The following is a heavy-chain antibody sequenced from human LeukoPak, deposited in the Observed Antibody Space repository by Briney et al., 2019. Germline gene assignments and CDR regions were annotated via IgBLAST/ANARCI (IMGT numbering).Heavy chain of an antibody. CDR1: GYTFTSYW. CDR3: ARDYGSGTYRDAFDI. D-gene: IGHD3-10*01. Sequence: GESLKISCKGSGYTFTSYWIGWVRQMPGKGLEWMGIIYPGDSDTRYSPSFQGQVTISVDKSISTAYLQWSSPKASDTATYYCARDYGSGTYRDAFDIWGQGTMVTVSS. CDR2: IYPGDSDT. V-gene: IGHV5-51*01. J-gene: IGHJ3*02.